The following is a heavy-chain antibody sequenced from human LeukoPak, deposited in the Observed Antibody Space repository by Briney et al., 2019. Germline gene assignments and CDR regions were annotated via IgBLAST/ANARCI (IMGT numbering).Heavy chain of an antibody. CDR3: ARRSSGGYFYYYMDV. V-gene: IGHV4-61*08. J-gene: IGHJ6*03. CDR2: IHYSGST. D-gene: IGHD3-10*01. Sequence: SETLSLTCTVSGGSVSGSGNYWSWIRQPPGQGLEWIGYIHYSGSTNYNPSLKSRVTISVDTSKNQFSLKLSSMTAADTAVYYCARRSSGGYFYYYMDVWGKGTTVTVSS. CDR1: GGSVSGSGNY.